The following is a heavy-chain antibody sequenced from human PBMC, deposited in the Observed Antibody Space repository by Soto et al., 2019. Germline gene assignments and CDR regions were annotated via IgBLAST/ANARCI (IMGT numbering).Heavy chain of an antibody. CDR2: ISGSGGST. CDR3: AKDLYSNYAKSGEGFYDY. Sequence: PGGSLRLSCAASGFTFSSYAMSWVRQGPGKGLEWVSAISGSGGSTYYADSVKGRFTISRDNSKNTLYLQMNSLRAEDTAVYYCAKDLYSNYAKSGEGFYDYWGQGTLVTVSS. V-gene: IGHV3-23*01. D-gene: IGHD4-4*01. J-gene: IGHJ4*02. CDR1: GFTFSSYA.